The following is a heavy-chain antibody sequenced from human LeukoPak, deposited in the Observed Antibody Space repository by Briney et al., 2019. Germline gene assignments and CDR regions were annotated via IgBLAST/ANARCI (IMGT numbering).Heavy chain of an antibody. CDR3: ARVADTAMEYYFDY. CDR2: IIPIFGTA. D-gene: IGHD5-18*01. Sequence: ASVKVSCKASRGTFSSYAISWVRQAPGQRLEWMGRIIPIFGTANYAQKFQGRVTITTDESTSTAYMELSSLRSEDTAVYYCARVADTAMEYYFDYWGQGTLVTVSS. CDR1: RGTFSSYA. V-gene: IGHV1-69*05. J-gene: IGHJ4*02.